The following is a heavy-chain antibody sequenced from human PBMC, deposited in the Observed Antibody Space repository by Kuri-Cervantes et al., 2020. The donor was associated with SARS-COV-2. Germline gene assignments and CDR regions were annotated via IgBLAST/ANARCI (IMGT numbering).Heavy chain of an antibody. D-gene: IGHD4-23*01. J-gene: IGHJ5*02. CDR2: ISAYNGNT. V-gene: IGHV1-18*01. CDR1: GYTFTSYG. CDR3: ARALQVGSWDYGGNYWFDP. Sequence: ASVKVSCKASGYTFTSYGISWVRQAPGQGLEWMGWISAYNGNTNYAQKLQGRVAITRDTSASTAYMELSSLRSEDTAVYYCARALQVGSWDYGGNYWFDPWGQGTLVTVSS.